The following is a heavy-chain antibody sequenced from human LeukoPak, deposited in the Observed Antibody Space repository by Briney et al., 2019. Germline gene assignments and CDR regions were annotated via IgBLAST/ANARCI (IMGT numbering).Heavy chain of an antibody. CDR2: IHYSGST. Sequence: SETLSLTCTVSGGSISSYYWSWIRQPPGKGLEWIGYIHYSGSTNYNPSLKSRVTISVDTSKNQFSLKLSSVTAADTAVYYCARDRWKGLFGYWGQGTLVTVSS. CDR3: ARDRWKGLFGY. D-gene: IGHD4-23*01. J-gene: IGHJ4*02. V-gene: IGHV4-59*01. CDR1: GGSISSYY.